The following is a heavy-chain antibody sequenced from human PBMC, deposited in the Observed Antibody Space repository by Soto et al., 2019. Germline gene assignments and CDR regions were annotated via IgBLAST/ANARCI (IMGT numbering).Heavy chain of an antibody. CDR2: INHSGST. CDR1: GGSFSGYY. Sequence: QVQLQQWGAGLLKPSETLSLTCAVYGGSFSGYYWSWIRQPPGKGLEWIGEINHSGSTNYNPFLKRRVTLSVDTSKNHFSLKLSSVTAADTAVYYCARGSVTWAYWGQGTLVTVSS. D-gene: IGHD3-10*01. CDR3: ARGSVTWAY. J-gene: IGHJ4*02. V-gene: IGHV4-34*01.